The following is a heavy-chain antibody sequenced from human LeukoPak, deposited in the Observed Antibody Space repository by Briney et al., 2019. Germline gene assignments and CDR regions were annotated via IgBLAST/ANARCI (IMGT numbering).Heavy chain of an antibody. D-gene: IGHD2-15*01. CDR1: GYTFTSYG. Sequence: VASVKVSCKASGYTFTSYGISWVRQAPGQGLEWMGWISAYNGNTNYAQKLQGRVTMTTDTSTSTAYMELRSLRSDDTAVYYCARAIGYCSGGSCSRYYYGMDVWGQGTTVTVSS. CDR2: ISAYNGNT. CDR3: ARAIGYCSGGSCSRYYYGMDV. V-gene: IGHV1-18*01. J-gene: IGHJ6*02.